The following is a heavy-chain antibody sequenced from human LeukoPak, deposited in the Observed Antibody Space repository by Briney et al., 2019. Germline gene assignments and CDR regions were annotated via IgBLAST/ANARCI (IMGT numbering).Heavy chain of an antibody. J-gene: IGHJ5*02. CDR2: INPKGDIT. D-gene: IGHD2-8*01. Sequence: ASVKASCKTSGYSFTTYSIHWVRQAPGQGLEWMGIINPKGDITTYAQRFQGRVTMTSDTSTATVYMELSGLRSEDTAIYYCARKWSSRDWFDPWGQGTLLTVSS. CDR3: ARKWSSRDWFDP. V-gene: IGHV1-46*01. CDR1: GYSFTTYS.